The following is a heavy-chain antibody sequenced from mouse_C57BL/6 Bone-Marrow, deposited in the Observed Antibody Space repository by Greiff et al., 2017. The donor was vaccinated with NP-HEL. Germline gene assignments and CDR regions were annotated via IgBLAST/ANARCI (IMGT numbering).Heavy chain of an antibody. J-gene: IGHJ2*01. CDR1: GYTFTSYG. CDR3: AGEDYYGSSYGY. D-gene: IGHD1-1*01. V-gene: IGHV1-81*01. CDR2: IYPRSGNT. Sequence: LVESGAELARPGASVKLSCKASGYTFTSYGISWVKQRTGQGLEWIGEIYPRSGNTYYNEKFKGKATLTADKSSSTAYMELRSLTSEDSAVYFCAGEDYYGSSYGYGGQGTTLTVSA.